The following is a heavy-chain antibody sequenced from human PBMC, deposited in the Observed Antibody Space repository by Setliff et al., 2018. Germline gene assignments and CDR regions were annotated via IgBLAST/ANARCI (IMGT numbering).Heavy chain of an antibody. V-gene: IGHV4-34*01. CDR3: ARDQWVRSPPLSFSYGMDV. CDR2: IHHSGGT. J-gene: IGHJ6*02. CDR1: GGSFSGYY. D-gene: IGHD5-12*01. Sequence: PSETLSLTCAVSGGSFSGYYWSWIRQRPGKGLEWIGEIHHSGGTSYNPSLKSRVTISIDTSKNQFSLNLNSVTAADTAVYYCARDQWVRSPPLSFSYGMDVWGQGTTVTVSS.